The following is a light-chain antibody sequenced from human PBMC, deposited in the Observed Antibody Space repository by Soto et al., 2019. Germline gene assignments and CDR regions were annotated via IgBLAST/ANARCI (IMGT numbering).Light chain of an antibody. CDR2: GAS. CDR1: QSVSSNC. CDR3: QQYSRLPRT. Sequence: EIVLTQSPGTLSVSPGESATLACRASQSVSSNCLPWYQQKPGQPPRLLIYGASSRAPGIPERCSGSGAGADFTLTILRLEHEYVALYYWQQYSRLPRTFGQGTKVEIK. J-gene: IGKJ1*01. V-gene: IGKV3-20*01.